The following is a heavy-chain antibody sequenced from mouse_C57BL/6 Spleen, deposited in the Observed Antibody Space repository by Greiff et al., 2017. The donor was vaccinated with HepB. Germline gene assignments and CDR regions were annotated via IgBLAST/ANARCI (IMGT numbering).Heavy chain of an antibody. CDR3: ASSGDGYSDWYFDV. CDR1: GYSITSGYY. Sequence: EVKVEESGPGLVKPSQSLSLTCSVTGYSITSGYYWNWIRQFPGNKLEWMGYISYDGSNNYNPSLKNRISITRDTSKNQFFLKLNSVTTEDTATYYCASSGDGYSDWYFDVWGTGTTVTVSS. J-gene: IGHJ1*03. V-gene: IGHV3-6*01. D-gene: IGHD2-3*01. CDR2: ISYDGSN.